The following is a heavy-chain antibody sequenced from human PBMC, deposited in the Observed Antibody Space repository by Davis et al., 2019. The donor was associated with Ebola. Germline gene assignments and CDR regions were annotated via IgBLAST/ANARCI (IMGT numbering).Heavy chain of an antibody. J-gene: IGHJ4*02. V-gene: IGHV4-38-2*02. CDR3: ARDFVY. CDR1: GYSITSGFS. Sequence: GSLRLSCTVSGYSITSGFSWGWIRQPPGEGLEWIGSIYHNGRTNYRPSLKSRVTISLDTSNNQFSLKMTSVTAADTAIYYCARDFVYWGQGTLVTVSS. CDR2: IYHNGRT.